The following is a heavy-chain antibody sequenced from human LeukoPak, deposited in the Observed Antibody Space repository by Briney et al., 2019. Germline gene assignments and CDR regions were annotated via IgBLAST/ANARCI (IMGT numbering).Heavy chain of an antibody. CDR3: AKFAPPSYHYDSRGPWGAFDI. CDR1: GFTFSTYG. CDR2: ISGSGGST. V-gene: IGHV3-23*01. J-gene: IGHJ3*02. Sequence: GGSLRLSCAASGFTFSTYGMSWVRQAPGKGLEWVSGISGSGGSTFYADSVKGRFTISRDNSKNTLYLQMNSLRAEDTAVYYCAKFAPPSYHYDSRGPWGAFDIWGQGTMVTVSS. D-gene: IGHD3-22*01.